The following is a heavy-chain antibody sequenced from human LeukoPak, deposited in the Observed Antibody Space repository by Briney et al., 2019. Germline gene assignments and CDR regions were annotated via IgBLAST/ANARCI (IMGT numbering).Heavy chain of an antibody. Sequence: GGSLRLSCAASGFTVSSNYVSWVRQAPGKGLEWVSVIYSGGSTYYADSVKGRSTISRDNSKNTLYLQMNSLRAEDTAVYYCARGGAAAGKYYFDYWGQGTLVTVSS. V-gene: IGHV3-66*02. CDR1: GFTVSSNY. CDR3: ARGGAAAGKYYFDY. J-gene: IGHJ4*02. D-gene: IGHD6-13*01. CDR2: IYSGGST.